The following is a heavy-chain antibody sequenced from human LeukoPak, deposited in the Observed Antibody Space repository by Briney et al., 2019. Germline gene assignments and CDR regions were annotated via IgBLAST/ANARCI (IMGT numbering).Heavy chain of an antibody. CDR3: ASLAHTTNSSFECLDP. CDR2: ISSSGSTI. V-gene: IGHV3-48*03. D-gene: IGHD1-1*01. Sequence: GRSLRLSCAPSGFTLSIYEMNWVRQAPGKGLEWVSYISSSGSTIYYADSVRGRFTISRDNSKNSLYLQMNSLRAEDTSFYYFASLAHTTNSSFECLDPWGQGTLVTVSS. CDR1: GFTLSIYE. J-gene: IGHJ5*02.